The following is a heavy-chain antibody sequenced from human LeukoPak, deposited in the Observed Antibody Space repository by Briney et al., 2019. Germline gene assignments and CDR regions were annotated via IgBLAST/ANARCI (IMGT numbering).Heavy chain of an antibody. CDR1: GDSISSGDYY. Sequence: SETLSLTCTVSGDSISSGDYYWSWIRQPAGKGLEWIGSIYYSGSTYYNPSLKSRVTISVDTSKNQFSLKLSSVTAADTAVYYCARDYYDSSGYLHWFDPWGQETLVTVSS. D-gene: IGHD3-22*01. J-gene: IGHJ5*02. CDR2: IYYSGST. CDR3: ARDYYDSSGYLHWFDP. V-gene: IGHV4-39*07.